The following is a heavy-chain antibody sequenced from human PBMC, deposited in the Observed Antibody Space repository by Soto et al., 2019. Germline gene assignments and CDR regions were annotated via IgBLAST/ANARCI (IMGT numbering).Heavy chain of an antibody. Sequence: SETLSLTCTVSGGSITGGSISSTTYYWGWMRQPPGKGLEWIASFFIGGNTYYNPSLKSRVTTSVDTSKNHFSLKLSSVTAADTAVYYCVRHAQWIIRAYWGQGSLVTVS. V-gene: IGHV4-39*01. J-gene: IGHJ4*02. CDR1: GGSITGGSISSTTYY. D-gene: IGHD5-12*01. CDR3: VRHAQWIIRAY. CDR2: FFIGGNT.